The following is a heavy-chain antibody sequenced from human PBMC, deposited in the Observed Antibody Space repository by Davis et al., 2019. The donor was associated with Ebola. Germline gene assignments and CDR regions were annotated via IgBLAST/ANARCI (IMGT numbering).Heavy chain of an antibody. CDR1: GYSFTSYW. J-gene: IGHJ6*03. Sequence: PGGSLRLSCKGSGYSFTSYWISWVRQMPGKGLEWMGRIDPSDSYTNYSPSFQGHVTISADKSISTAYLQWSSLKASDTAMYYCATTSIGWFQRSHYYYYYMDVWGKGTTVTVSS. CDR2: IDPSDSYT. V-gene: IGHV5-10-1*01. CDR3: ATTSIGWFQRSHYYYYYMDV. D-gene: IGHD6-19*01.